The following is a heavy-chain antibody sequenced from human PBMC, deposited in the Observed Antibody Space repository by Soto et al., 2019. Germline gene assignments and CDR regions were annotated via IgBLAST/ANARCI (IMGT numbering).Heavy chain of an antibody. CDR1: GYTFTSYG. V-gene: IGHV1-18*01. CDR3: ALRRDYGDYLGAFDI. D-gene: IGHD4-17*01. Sequence: QVQLVQSGAEVKKPGASVKVSCKASGYTFTSYGISWVRQAPGQGLEWMGWISAYNGNTNYAQKLQGRVTMTTDTSSSTAYMELRSLRSDDTTVYYCALRRDYGDYLGAFDIWGQGTMVTVSS. CDR2: ISAYNGNT. J-gene: IGHJ3*02.